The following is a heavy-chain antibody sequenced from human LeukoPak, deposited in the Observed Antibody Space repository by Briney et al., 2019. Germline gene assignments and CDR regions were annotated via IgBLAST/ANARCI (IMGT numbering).Heavy chain of an antibody. D-gene: IGHD3-22*01. J-gene: IGHJ4*02. CDR3: ARDGYYDSSGFDY. CDR1: GGTFNSYA. Sequence: ASVKVSCKASGGTFNSYAISWVRQAPGQGLEWMGGIIPVFGTAIYAQNFQGRVTITADESTNTAYMELGTLTSEDTAVYYCARDGYYDSSGFDYWGQGTLVTVSS. CDR2: IIPVFGTA. V-gene: IGHV1-69*13.